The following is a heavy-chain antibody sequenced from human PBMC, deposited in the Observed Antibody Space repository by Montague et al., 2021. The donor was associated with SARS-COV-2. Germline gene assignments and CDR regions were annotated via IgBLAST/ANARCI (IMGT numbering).Heavy chain of an antibody. CDR1: SGSFSDFY. CDR3: ARGQVTLSGVLIFIPASGPLDG. D-gene: IGHD3-3*01. V-gene: IGHV4-34*01. J-gene: IGHJ3*01. CDR2: INHTGSA. Sequence: SETLSLTCAVYSGSFSDFYWTWLRQSPGKGLEWIGEINHTGSATYNPYLKGRVTLSRDTSKNQFSLKLQSVTPADTGVYYCARGQVTLSGVLIFIPASGPLDGWGQGTSVTVSS.